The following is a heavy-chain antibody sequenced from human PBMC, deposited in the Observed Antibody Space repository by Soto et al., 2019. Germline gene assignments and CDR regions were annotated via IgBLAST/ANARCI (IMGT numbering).Heavy chain of an antibody. D-gene: IGHD3-22*01. V-gene: IGHV3-30*18. CDR2: ISYDGSKK. Sequence: GGSLRLSCAVPGFAFSSYGIHWVRQAPGKGLEWVACISYDGSKKYYADSVKGQFTISRDNSENTLHLQMNGLRAEDTAVYYCAKDTYYHDTSGYYVFDLWGQGT. CDR3: AKDTYYHDTSGYYVFDL. CDR1: GFAFSSYG. J-gene: IGHJ4*02.